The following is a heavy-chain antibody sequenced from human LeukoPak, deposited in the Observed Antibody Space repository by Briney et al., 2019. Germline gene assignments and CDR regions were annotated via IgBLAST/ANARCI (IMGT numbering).Heavy chain of an antibody. CDR2: TYYRSKWYN. Sequence: SQTLSLTCAISGDSVSSNSAAWTWIRQSPSRGLEWLGRTYYRSKWYNDYAVSVKSRITINPDTSKNQFSLQLNSVTPEDTAVYYCTREDRDTFDIWGQGTVVTVSS. CDR1: GDSVSSNSAA. J-gene: IGHJ3*02. CDR3: TREDRDTFDI. V-gene: IGHV6-1*01.